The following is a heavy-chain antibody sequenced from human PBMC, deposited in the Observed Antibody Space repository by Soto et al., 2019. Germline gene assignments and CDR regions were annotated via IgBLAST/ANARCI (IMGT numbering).Heavy chain of an antibody. D-gene: IGHD2-2*01. CDR2: ISGSGITT. CDR1: GFTFSSSA. J-gene: IGHJ3*02. Sequence: GGSLRLSCAASGFTFSSSAMAWVRQAPGKGLEWVSAISGSGITTNYADSVKGRFTISRDNSKNAQYLQMNSLRVEDTAVYYCARDFRQAAMDAFDIWGQGTMVTVSS. V-gene: IGHV3-23*01. CDR3: ARDFRQAAMDAFDI.